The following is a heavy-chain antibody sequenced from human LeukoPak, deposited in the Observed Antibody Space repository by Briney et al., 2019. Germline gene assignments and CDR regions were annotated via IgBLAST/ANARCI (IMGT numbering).Heavy chain of an antibody. Sequence: ASVKVSCKASGYTFTSYGISWVRQAPGQGLEWMGWISAYNGNTNYAQKLQGRVTMTTDTSTSTAYMELRSLRSDDTAVYYCARAALLWFGGLPIDYYYGMDVWGQGTTVTVSS. CDR3: ARAALLWFGGLPIDYYYGMDV. CDR2: ISAYNGNT. D-gene: IGHD3-10*01. V-gene: IGHV1-18*01. CDR1: GYTFTSYG. J-gene: IGHJ6*02.